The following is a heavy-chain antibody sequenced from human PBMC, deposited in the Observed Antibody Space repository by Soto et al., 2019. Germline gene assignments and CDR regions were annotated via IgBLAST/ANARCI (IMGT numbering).Heavy chain of an antibody. CDR1: GGSISSGGYY. CDR2: IYYSGST. CDR3: ARFTAGTNNWFDP. V-gene: IGHV4-31*03. D-gene: IGHD1-1*01. Sequence: PSETLSLTCTVSGGSISSGGYYWSWIRQHPGKGLEWIAYIYYSGSTYYNPSLKSRVTISVDTSKNQFSLNLSSVTAADTAVYYCARFTAGTNNWFDPWGQGTLVTVS. J-gene: IGHJ5*02.